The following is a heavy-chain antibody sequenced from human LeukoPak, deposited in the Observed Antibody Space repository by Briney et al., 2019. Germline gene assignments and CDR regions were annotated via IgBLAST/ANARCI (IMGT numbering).Heavy chain of an antibody. D-gene: IGHD5-12*01. CDR2: ISSSGSTI. CDR1: GFVFSGFG. J-gene: IGHJ5*02. CDR3: ARGPVDSLNWFDP. Sequence: PGGSLRLSCAASGFVFSGFGMHWVRQAPGKGLEWVSYISSSGSTIYYADSVKGRFTISRDNAKNSLYLQMNSLRAEDTAVYYCARGPVDSLNWFDPWGQGTLVTVSS. V-gene: IGHV3-48*04.